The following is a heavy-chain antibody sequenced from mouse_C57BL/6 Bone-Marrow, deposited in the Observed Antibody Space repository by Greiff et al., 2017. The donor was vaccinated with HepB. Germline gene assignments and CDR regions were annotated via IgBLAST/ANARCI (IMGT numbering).Heavy chain of an antibody. CDR3: ARPFITTVVAEAY. CDR2: IHPNSGST. J-gene: IGHJ3*01. D-gene: IGHD1-1*01. Sequence: QVQLQQSGAELVKPGASVKLSCKASGYTFTSYWMHWVKQRPGQGLEWIGMIHPNSGSTNYNEKFKSKATLTVDKSSSTAYMQLSSLTSEDSAVYYCARPFITTVVAEAYWGQGTLVTVSA. V-gene: IGHV1-64*01. CDR1: GYTFTSYW.